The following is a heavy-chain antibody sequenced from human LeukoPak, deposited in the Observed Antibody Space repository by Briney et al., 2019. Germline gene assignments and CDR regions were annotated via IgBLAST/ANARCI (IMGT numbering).Heavy chain of an antibody. CDR3: ARDRGEDILTGYYDY. CDR1: GGTFSSYA. Sequence: SVKVFCKASGGTFSSYAISWVRQAPGQGLEWMGGIIPIFGTANYAEKFQGRVTITADKSTSTAYMELSSLRSEDTAVYYCARDRGEDILTGYYDYWGQGPLVTVSS. J-gene: IGHJ4*02. V-gene: IGHV1-69*06. CDR2: IIPIFGTA. D-gene: IGHD3-9*01.